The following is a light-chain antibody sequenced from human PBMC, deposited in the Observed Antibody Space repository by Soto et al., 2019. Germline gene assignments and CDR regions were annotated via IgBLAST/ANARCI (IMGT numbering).Light chain of an antibody. CDR2: VGS. J-gene: IGKJ1*01. CDR3: LHALHTPPT. Sequence: DIVMTQSPLSLAVTPGEPASISCRSSQSLLHTNGRSYLDWYLQKPGQSPQLLIYVGSNRASGVXHXXSGSRSGTAFPLKISRVEAEDVGVYYCLHALHTPPTFGQGTKV. CDR1: QSLLHTNGRSY. V-gene: IGKV2-28*01.